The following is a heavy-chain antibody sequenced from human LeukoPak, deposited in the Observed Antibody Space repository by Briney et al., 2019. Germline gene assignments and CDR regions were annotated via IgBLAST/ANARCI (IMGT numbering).Heavy chain of an antibody. CDR2: ISSSSSYI. D-gene: IGHD2-2*02. CDR3: SRGLYHSPPLIGQ. CDR1: GFTFSSYS. J-gene: IGHJ4*02. V-gene: IGHV3-21*01. Sequence: GRSLRLSCAASGFTFSSYSMNWVRQAPGRGLEWVSSISSSSSYIYYADSVKGRFTISRDNDKNSLYLQMNRLTAEATAVSYCSRGLYHSPPLIGQWGQGTLVTVSS.